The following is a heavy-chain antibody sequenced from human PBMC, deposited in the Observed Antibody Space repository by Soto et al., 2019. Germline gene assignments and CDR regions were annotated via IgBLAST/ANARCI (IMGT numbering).Heavy chain of an antibody. CDR1: GGSISSSSYY. Sequence: SETLSLTCTVSGGSISSSSYYWGWIRQPPGKGLEWIGSIYYSGSTYYNPSLKSRVTISVDTSKNQFSLKLSSVTAPDTAVYYCAKPRIAAAGPIDYWGQGTLVTVSS. CDR3: AKPRIAAAGPIDY. D-gene: IGHD6-13*01. V-gene: IGHV4-39*01. J-gene: IGHJ4*02. CDR2: IYYSGST.